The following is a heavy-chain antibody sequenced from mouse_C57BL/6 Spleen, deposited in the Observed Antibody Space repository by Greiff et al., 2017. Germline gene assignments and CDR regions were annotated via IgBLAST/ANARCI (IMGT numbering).Heavy chain of an antibody. J-gene: IGHJ3*01. CDR1: GYTFTSYW. D-gene: IGHD2-1*01. CDR3: ARNYGNYQAWFAY. CDR2: IDPSDSGT. V-gene: IGHV1-52*01. Sequence: VQLQQPGAELVRPGSSVKLSCKASGYTFTSYWMHWVKQRPIQGLEWIGNIDPSDSGTHYNQKFKDKATLTVDKSSSTAYMQLSSLTSEDSAVYYCARNYGNYQAWFAYWGQGTLVTVSA.